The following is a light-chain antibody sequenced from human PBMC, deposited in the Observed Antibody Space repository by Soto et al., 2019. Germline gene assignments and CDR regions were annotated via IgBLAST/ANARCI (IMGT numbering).Light chain of an antibody. CDR1: QSLSGRY. CDR3: QHYDSSPRT. Sequence: DTMLTQSPGTLALSPGEGATLSCRASQSLSGRYLAWYQQKPGQAPRLLIYGASTRATGIPDRFSGSGSGTDFTLTISRLEPEDFAVYYCQHYDSSPRTFGQGAKVDIK. V-gene: IGKV3-20*01. J-gene: IGKJ1*01. CDR2: GAS.